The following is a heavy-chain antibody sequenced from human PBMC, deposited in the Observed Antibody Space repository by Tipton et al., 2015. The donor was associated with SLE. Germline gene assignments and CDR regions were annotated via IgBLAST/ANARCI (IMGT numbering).Heavy chain of an antibody. Sequence: TLSLTCTVSGASISTHYWSWIRQPPGKGLEWIGLISYTGNTNFNPSLKRRVTMSVATSQNQFSLRLSSVTAADTAVYYCARMPRGWEVNALYYSVYYVDVWGKGTPVTVSS. J-gene: IGHJ6*04. CDR1: GASISTHY. CDR3: ARMPRGWEVNALYYSVYYVDV. D-gene: IGHD3-10*02. V-gene: IGHV4-59*08. CDR2: ISYTGNT.